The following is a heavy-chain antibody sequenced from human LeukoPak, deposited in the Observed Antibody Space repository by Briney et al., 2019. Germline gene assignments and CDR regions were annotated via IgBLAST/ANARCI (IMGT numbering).Heavy chain of an antibody. CDR3: ARSGSGSQKGFDY. CDR2: IYHSGST. Sequence: SETLSLTCTVSGGSINSYYWSWIRQPPGKGLEWIGEIYHSGSTNYNPSLKSRVTISVDKSKNQFSLKLSSVTAADTAVYYCARSGSGSQKGFDYWGQGTLVTVSS. CDR1: GGSINSYY. V-gene: IGHV4-59*12. J-gene: IGHJ4*02. D-gene: IGHD3-10*01.